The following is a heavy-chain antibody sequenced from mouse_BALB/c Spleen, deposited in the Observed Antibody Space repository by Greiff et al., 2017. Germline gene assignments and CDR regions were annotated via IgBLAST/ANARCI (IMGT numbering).Heavy chain of an antibody. CDR1: GFTFSSYG. D-gene: IGHD1-1*01. CDR3: ARHHGSRYFDV. CDR2: ISSGGSYT. V-gene: IGHV5-6*01. J-gene: IGHJ1*01. Sequence: EVKLQESGGDLVKPGGSLKLSCAASGFTFSSYGMSWVRQTPDKRLEWVATISSGGSYTYYPDSVKGRFTISRDNAKNTLYLQMSSLKSEDTAMYYCARHHGSRYFDVWGAGTTVTVSS.